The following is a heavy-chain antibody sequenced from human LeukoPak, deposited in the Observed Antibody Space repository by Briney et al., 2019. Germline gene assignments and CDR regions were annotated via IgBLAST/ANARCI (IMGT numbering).Heavy chain of an antibody. CDR3: ARGARIVGATGGSDY. D-gene: IGHD1-26*01. Sequence: ASVKVSCKASGYTFTGYYMHWVRQAPGQGLEWMGWISPNSGGTNYAQKFQGRVTMTRDTSISTAYMELSRLRSDDTAVYYCARGARIVGATGGSDYWDQGTLVTVSS. V-gene: IGHV1-2*02. J-gene: IGHJ4*02. CDR2: ISPNSGGT. CDR1: GYTFTGYY.